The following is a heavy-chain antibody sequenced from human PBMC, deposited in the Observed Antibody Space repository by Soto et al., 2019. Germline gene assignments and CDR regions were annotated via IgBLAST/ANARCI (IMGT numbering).Heavy chain of an antibody. Sequence: ASVKVSCKASGYIFSSHCIYWVRQAPGQGLQWMGIINPGGGRTAYAQKFQGRVTLTRDMSTSTVYMELSSLRSEDTAVYYCARGCGGDCYSPEAFDIWVQGTMVTVSS. CDR3: ARGCGGDCYSPEAFDI. CDR1: GYIFSSHC. V-gene: IGHV1-46*01. J-gene: IGHJ3*02. D-gene: IGHD2-21*02. CDR2: INPGGGRT.